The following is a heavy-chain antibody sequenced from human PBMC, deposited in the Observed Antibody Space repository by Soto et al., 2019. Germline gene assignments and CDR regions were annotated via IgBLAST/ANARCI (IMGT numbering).Heavy chain of an antibody. V-gene: IGHV3-30*03. CDR1: GFTVRANY. Sequence: ALRLSWAVSGFTVRANYMSLVRQAPGKGLEWVAVISYDGSNKYYADSVKDRFTISRDNSKKTLYLQMNSLRADDTAVYYCVAGQYFFDYCGQGTLVTVSS. CDR3: VAGQYFFDY. J-gene: IGHJ4*02. CDR2: ISYDGSNK. D-gene: IGHD6-19*01.